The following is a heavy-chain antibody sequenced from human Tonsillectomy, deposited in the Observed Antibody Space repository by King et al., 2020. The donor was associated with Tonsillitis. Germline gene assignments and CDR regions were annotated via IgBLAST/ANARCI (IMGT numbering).Heavy chain of an antibody. CDR2: IIPTLDIV. V-gene: IGHV1-69*04. J-gene: IGHJ4*02. Sequence: QLVQSGADVKKPGSSVKVSCKASGGTISSYAVGWVRQAPGQGLEWMGRIIPTLDIVTYAQKFQGRVTINADKSTNIVYMELTSLRPDDTAVYYCARSGTCGLDYWGQGALVTVSS. CDR1: GGTISSYA. D-gene: IGHD6-13*01. CDR3: ARSGTCGLDY.